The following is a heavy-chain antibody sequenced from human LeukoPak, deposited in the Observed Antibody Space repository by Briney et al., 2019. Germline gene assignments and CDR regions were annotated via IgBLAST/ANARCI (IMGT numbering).Heavy chain of an antibody. CDR1: GGTFSSYA. J-gene: IGHJ6*03. V-gene: IGHV1-69*05. CDR2: IIPIFGTA. Sequence: SVKVSCKASGGTFSSYAISWVRQAPGQGLEWMGGIIPIFGTANYAQKFQDRVTITTDESTSTAYMELSSLRSEDTAVYYCATSSITIPLYYYYYMDVWGKGTTVTVSS. CDR3: ATSSITIPLYYYYYMDV. D-gene: IGHD3-3*01.